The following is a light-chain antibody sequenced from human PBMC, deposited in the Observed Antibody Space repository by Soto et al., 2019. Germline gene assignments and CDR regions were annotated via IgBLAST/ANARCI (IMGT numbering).Light chain of an antibody. Sequence: QSVLTQPASVSGSPGQSITISCIGTSSDVGGYNYVSWYQQHPGKAPKLMIYDVSNRPSGVSNRFSGSKSGNTASLTISGLQAEDEADYYCSSYTSSSTLVVFGPGTKVTVL. J-gene: IGLJ1*01. CDR3: SSYTSSSTLVV. CDR2: DVS. V-gene: IGLV2-14*01. CDR1: SSDVGGYNY.